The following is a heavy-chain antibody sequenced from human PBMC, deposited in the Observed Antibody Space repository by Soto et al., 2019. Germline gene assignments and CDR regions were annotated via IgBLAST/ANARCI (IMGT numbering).Heavy chain of an antibody. Sequence: QVQLQQWGAGLLKPSETLSLTCAVYGGSFSGYYWSWIRQPPGKGLEWIGEINHSGSTNYNPSLKSRVTISVDTSKNQFSLKLSSVTAADTAVYYCARGKGYCTNGVCYSWDGFGRWPPYYFDYWGQGTLVTVSS. D-gene: IGHD2-8*01. CDR2: INHSGST. CDR3: ARGKGYCTNGVCYSWDGFGRWPPYYFDY. V-gene: IGHV4-34*01. CDR1: GGSFSGYY. J-gene: IGHJ4*02.